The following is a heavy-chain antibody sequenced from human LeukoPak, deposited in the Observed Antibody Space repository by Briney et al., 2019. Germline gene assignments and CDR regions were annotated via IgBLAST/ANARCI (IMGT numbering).Heavy chain of an antibody. CDR2: IYPGDSDT. CDR3: ARRILGATFDY. V-gene: IGHV5-51*01. Sequence: GESLKISCKASGYRFTAYWIGWVRQMPGKGLEWMGIIYPGDSDTRYSPSFQGQVTISADKSISTAYLQWSSLKASDTAMYYCARRILGATFDYWGQGTLVTVSS. CDR1: GYRFTAYW. J-gene: IGHJ4*02. D-gene: IGHD1-26*01.